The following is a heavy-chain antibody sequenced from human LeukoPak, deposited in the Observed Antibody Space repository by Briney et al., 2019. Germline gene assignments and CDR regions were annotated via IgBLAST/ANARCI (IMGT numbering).Heavy chain of an antibody. J-gene: IGHJ4*02. CDR2: IYTSGST. CDR1: GGSISSYD. Sequence: PSETLSLTCTVSGGSISSYDWSWIRQPPGKGLEWIGYIYTSGSTNYNPSLKSRVTISVDTSKNQFSLKLSSVTAADTAVYYCARHAPIAAPYYFDYWGQGTLVTVSS. V-gene: IGHV4-4*09. D-gene: IGHD6-13*01. CDR3: ARHAPIAAPYYFDY.